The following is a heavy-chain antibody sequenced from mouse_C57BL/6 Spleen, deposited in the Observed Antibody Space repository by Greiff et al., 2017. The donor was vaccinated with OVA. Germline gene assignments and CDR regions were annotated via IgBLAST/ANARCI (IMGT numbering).Heavy chain of an antibody. CDR2: IDPSDSET. CDR1: GYTFTSYW. Sequence: QVQLQQPGAELVRPGSSVKLSCKASGYTFTSYWMHWVKQRPIQGLEWIGNIDPSDSETHYNQKFKDKATLTVDKSSSTAYMQRSSLTSEDSAVYYCAIDRDGSSSWFAYWGQGTLVTVSA. J-gene: IGHJ3*01. D-gene: IGHD1-1*01. V-gene: IGHV1-52*01. CDR3: AIDRDGSSSWFAY.